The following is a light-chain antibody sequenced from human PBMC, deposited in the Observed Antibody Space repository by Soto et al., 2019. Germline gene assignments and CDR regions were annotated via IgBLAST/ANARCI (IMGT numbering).Light chain of an antibody. V-gene: IGKV3-15*01. CDR2: GAS. J-gene: IGKJ5*01. Sequence: QSPDTLGESVEEGATLSFRASQSVGSNLAWYQHKPGQAPRLLVYGASTRAAGIPVRFSGSVSGTECTLTIDCLQSVDVALYYCQQDTKWPPATFGQGTRLEIK. CDR3: QQDTKWPPAT. CDR1: QSVGSN.